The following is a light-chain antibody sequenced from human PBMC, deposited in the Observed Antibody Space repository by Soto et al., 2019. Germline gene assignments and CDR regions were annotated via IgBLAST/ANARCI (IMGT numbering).Light chain of an antibody. J-gene: IGKJ1*01. CDR3: QQYNSYSPWT. CDR2: DDS. CDR1: QSISSG. Sequence: DIQMTQSPSTLSASVGDRVTITCRASQSISSGLAWYQQKPGKAPKLLSYDDSSLESGVPSRFSGSGSGTEFALTTSSRQPDDLATYYCQQYNSYSPWTVGQGTTLEIK. V-gene: IGKV1-5*01.